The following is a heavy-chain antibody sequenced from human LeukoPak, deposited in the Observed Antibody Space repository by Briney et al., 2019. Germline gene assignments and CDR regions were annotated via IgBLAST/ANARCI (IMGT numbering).Heavy chain of an antibody. J-gene: IGHJ5*02. V-gene: IGHV3-66*01. D-gene: IGHD5-18*01. CDR3: ARGWSDARYSYCGECYFDP. Sequence: GGSLRLSCAASGFTFSSNYMSWVRQTPGKGLEWVSVIYSGGSTYYADSVKGRFTISRDNSKNTLYLQMNSLRAEDTAVYYCARGWSDARYSYCGECYFDPWGQGTLVTVSS. CDR2: IYSGGST. CDR1: GFTFSSNY.